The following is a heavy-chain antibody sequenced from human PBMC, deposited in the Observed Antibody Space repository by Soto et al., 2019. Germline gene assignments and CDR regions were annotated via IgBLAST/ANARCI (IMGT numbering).Heavy chain of an antibody. Sequence: QVQLQESGPGLVKPSQTLSLTYTVSGGSISSGGYYWSWIRQHPGKGLEWLGYIYYSGSTYYNPSLKSRVTISVDTSNNQFSLKLSSVTAADTAVYYWARAGYCSSTSCYDAIDYWGQGTLVTVSS. V-gene: IGHV4-31*03. J-gene: IGHJ4*02. CDR1: GGSISSGGYY. CDR2: IYYSGST. D-gene: IGHD2-2*01. CDR3: ARAGYCSSTSCYDAIDY.